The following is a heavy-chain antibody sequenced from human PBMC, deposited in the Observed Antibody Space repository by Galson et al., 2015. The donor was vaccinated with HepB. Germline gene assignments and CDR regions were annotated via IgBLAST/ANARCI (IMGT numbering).Heavy chain of an antibody. CDR3: AREWVVFGVVLKGMDV. V-gene: IGHV3-21*01. D-gene: IGHD3-3*01. Sequence: SLRLSCAASGFTFSRYTMNWVRQAPGKGLEWVSSISSSSSYIYYADSVKGRFTISRDNAKNSLYLQMNSLRAEDTAVYYCAREWVVFGVVLKGMDVWGQGTTVTVSS. CDR1: GFTFSRYT. J-gene: IGHJ6*02. CDR2: ISSSSSYI.